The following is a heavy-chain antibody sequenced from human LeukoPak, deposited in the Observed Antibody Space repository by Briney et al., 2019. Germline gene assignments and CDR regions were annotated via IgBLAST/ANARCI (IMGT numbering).Heavy chain of an antibody. D-gene: IGHD3-22*01. CDR3: AREVYDSNGYYTDY. Sequence: SETLSLTCSVSGGSISTYSWTWIRQPPGKGLEWIGNIHYNGRINYNPSLKSRVTISVDTSKNQFSLKLSSVTAADTAEYYCAREVYDSNGYYTDYWGQGTLVTVSS. CDR1: GGSISTYS. CDR2: IHYNGRI. J-gene: IGHJ4*02. V-gene: IGHV4-59*01.